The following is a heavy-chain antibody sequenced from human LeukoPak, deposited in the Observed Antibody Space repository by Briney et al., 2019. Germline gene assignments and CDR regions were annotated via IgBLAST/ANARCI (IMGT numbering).Heavy chain of an antibody. CDR1: GLTFSSDW. Sequence: QPGGSLRLSCAASGLTFSSDWMTWVRQAPGKGLEWLASIKHDGSENYLVDSVKGRFTISRDNAQSSLFLQMNSLRVDDTAVYHCARIYYDSWSGYSWFDPWGQGILVTVSS. CDR3: ARIYYDSWSGYSWFDP. J-gene: IGHJ5*02. V-gene: IGHV3-7*01. CDR2: IKHDGSEN. D-gene: IGHD3/OR15-3a*01.